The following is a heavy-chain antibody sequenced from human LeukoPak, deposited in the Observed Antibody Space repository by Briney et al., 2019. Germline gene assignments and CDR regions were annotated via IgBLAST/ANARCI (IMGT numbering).Heavy chain of an antibody. V-gene: IGHV1-24*01. CDR1: GYTLTELS. CDR3: ATEGYCSGGSCNSLDY. CDR2: FDPEDGET. D-gene: IGHD2-15*01. Sequence: ASVKVSCKVSGYTLTELSMHWVRQAPGKGLEWMGGFDPEDGETIYAQNFQGRVTMTEDTSTDTAYMELSSLRSEGTAVYYCATEGYCSGGSCNSLDYWGQGTLVTVSS. J-gene: IGHJ4*02.